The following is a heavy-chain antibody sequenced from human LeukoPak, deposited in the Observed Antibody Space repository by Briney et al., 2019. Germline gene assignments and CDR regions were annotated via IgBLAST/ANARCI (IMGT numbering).Heavy chain of an antibody. CDR1: GGSIISDSYY. D-gene: IGHD2-21*01. J-gene: IGHJ4*02. CDR3: ARDFANYYYDQ. V-gene: IGHV4-39*07. CDR2: IYHRGYT. Sequence: SETLSLICTVSGGSIISDSYYWAWIRQSPGKGLEWIGTIYHRGYTYSNPSLKSRVAISVDTSKNQFSLRLTSVIDADTAVYYCARDFANYYYDQWGQGTLVTVSS.